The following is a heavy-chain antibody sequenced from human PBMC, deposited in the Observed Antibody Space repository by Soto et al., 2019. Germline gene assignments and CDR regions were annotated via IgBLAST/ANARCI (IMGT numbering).Heavy chain of an antibody. V-gene: IGHV4-4*02. J-gene: IGHJ5*02. CDR2: IYHTGIT. D-gene: IGHD2-15*01. CDR1: GGSISSSYW. CDR3: AILPPRLVVAVSPIPT. Sequence: SETLSLTCVVSGGSISSSYWWSWVRQSPGKGVEWIGEIYHTGITNYNPSLKSRATISVCKSNNQFSLMLHSETAADAAVDSCAILPPRLVVAVSPIPTWGQGTLGTV.